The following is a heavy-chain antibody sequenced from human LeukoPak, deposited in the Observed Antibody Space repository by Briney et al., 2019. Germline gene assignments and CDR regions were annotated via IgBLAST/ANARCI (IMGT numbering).Heavy chain of an antibody. CDR3: ARFPQPGTTSFFYHYMDV. D-gene: IGHD1-7*01. V-gene: IGHV1-18*04. CDR1: GYTFSDYG. J-gene: IGHJ6*03. CDR2: ISGHNGHT. Sequence: ASVKVSCKASGYTFSDYGINWVRQAPGQGLEWMGWISGHNGHTNYAQRFRARVTMTTDTSTSTAYMELRSLRSDDTAVYFCARFPQPGTTSFFYHYMDVWGKGTTVTVSS.